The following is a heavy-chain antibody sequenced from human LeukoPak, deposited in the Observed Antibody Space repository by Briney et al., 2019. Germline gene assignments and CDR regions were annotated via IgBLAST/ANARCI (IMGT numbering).Heavy chain of an antibody. V-gene: IGHV3-23*01. D-gene: IGHD1-26*01. J-gene: IGHJ4*02. CDR1: GFTFSSYA. Sequence: GVSLRLSCAASGFTFSSYAMSWVRQAPRKGLEWVSATSGSVASTYYADSVKGRFTISRDNSKNTLYLQMNSLRAADTAVYYCAKGGNSGSYPLDYWGQGTLVTVSS. CDR3: AKGGNSGSYPLDY. CDR2: TSGSVAST.